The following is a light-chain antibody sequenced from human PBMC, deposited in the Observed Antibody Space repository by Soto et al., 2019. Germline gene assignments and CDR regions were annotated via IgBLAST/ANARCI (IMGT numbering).Light chain of an antibody. CDR3: QQRSSWPPGIHT. Sequence: EIVLTQSPATLSLSPGERATLSCRASQSVSSYLAWYQQKPGQAPRLLIYDASNRATGIPARFSGSGSGTDFTLTISSLEPEDFAVYYCQQRSSWPPGIHTFGPGTKVDIK. J-gene: IGKJ3*01. CDR1: QSVSSY. CDR2: DAS. V-gene: IGKV3-11*01.